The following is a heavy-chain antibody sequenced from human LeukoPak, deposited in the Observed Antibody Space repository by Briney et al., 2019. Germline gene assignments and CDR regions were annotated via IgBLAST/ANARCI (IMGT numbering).Heavy chain of an antibody. CDR3: ARDDGDWKTVFDP. Sequence: SVKVSCKASVGTFSSYAISWVRQAPGQGLEWMGGIIPIFGTANYAQKLQGRVTITADKSTSTAYMELSSLRSEDTAVYYCARDDGDWKTVFDPWGQGTLVTVSS. V-gene: IGHV1-69*06. CDR2: IIPIFGTA. CDR1: VGTFSSYA. J-gene: IGHJ5*02. D-gene: IGHD4-17*01.